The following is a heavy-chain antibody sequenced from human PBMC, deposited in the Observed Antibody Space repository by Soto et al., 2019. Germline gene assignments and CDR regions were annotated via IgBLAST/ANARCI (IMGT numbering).Heavy chain of an antibody. J-gene: IGHJ4*02. CDR3: ARHPRRITIAAN. D-gene: IGHD3-3*01. CDR1: GGSISSSSYY. V-gene: IGHV4-39*01. Sequence: QLQLQESGPGLVKPSETLSLTCTVSGGSISSSSYYWGWIRQPPGKGLEWIGSIYYSGSTYYNPSLKSRVTISVDTSKTQFSLNPSSVTGADTAVYYCARHPRRITIAANWGQGTLVTVSA. CDR2: IYYSGST.